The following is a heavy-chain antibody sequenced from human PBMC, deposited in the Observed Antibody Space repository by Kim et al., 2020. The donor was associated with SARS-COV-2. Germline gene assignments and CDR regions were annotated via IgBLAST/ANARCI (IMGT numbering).Heavy chain of an antibody. Sequence: GGSLRLSCAASGFTFSSYAMSWVRQAPGKGLEWVSAISGSGGSTYYADSVKGRFTISRDNSKNTLYLQMNSLRAEDTAVYYCAKDLARWVDILTGYFDYWGQGTLVTVSS. CDR2: ISGSGGST. J-gene: IGHJ4*02. V-gene: IGHV3-23*01. CDR1: GFTFSSYA. CDR3: AKDLARWVDILTGYFDY. D-gene: IGHD3-9*01.